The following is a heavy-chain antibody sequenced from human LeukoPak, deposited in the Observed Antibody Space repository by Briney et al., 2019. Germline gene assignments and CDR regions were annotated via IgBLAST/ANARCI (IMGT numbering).Heavy chain of an antibody. CDR1: GGTFSSYA. CDR3: ARDPRGGIAAAGTLDY. Sequence: ASVKVPCKASGGTFSSYAISWVRQAPGQGLEWMGGIIPIFGTANYAQKFQGRVTITADESTSTAYMELSSLRSEDTAVYYCARDPRGGIAAAGTLDYWGQGTLVTVSS. CDR2: IIPIFGTA. J-gene: IGHJ4*02. V-gene: IGHV1-69*13. D-gene: IGHD6-13*01.